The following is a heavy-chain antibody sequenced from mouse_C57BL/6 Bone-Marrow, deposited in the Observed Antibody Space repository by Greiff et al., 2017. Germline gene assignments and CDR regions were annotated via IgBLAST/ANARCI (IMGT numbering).Heavy chain of an antibody. CDR2: ISDGGSYT. D-gene: IGHD2-3*01. J-gene: IGHJ4*01. CDR1: GFTFSSYA. V-gene: IGHV5-4*01. CDR3: ARAPDGYYDAIDY. Sequence: EVQLVESGGGLVKPGGSLKLSCAASGFTFSSYAMSWVRQTPEKRLEWVATISDGGSYTYYPDNVKGRFTISRDNAKNNLYLQMSHLKSEDTAMYYCARAPDGYYDAIDYWGQGTSVTVSS.